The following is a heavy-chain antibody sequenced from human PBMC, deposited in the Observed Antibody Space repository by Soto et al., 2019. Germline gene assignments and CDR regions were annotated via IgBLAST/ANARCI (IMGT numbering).Heavy chain of an antibody. J-gene: IGHJ4*02. V-gene: IGHV3-13*04. Sequence: GGSLRLSCATSGFTFSLYDMYWVRQATGKSLEWVSAIGTAADTYYPGSVQGRFIISRDNVNSFLYLQMNSLRAGDTAVYYCVRARGGEYFGEQLSWGQRT. D-gene: IGHD3-10*01. CDR1: GFTFSLYD. CDR3: VRARGGEYFGEQLS. CDR2: IGTAADT.